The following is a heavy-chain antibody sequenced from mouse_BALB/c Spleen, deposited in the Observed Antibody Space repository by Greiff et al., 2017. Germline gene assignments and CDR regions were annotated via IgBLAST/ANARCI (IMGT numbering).Heavy chain of an antibody. CDR2: ISSGSSTI. V-gene: IGHV5-17*02. D-gene: IGHD2-4*01. CDR1: GFTFSSFG. J-gene: IGHJ2*01. CDR3: ARLDDYDEYYFDY. Sequence: DVMLVESGGGLVQPGGSRKLSCAASGFTFSSFGMHWVRQAPEKGLEWVAYISSGSSTIYYADTVKGRFTISRDNPKNTLFLQMTSLRSEDTAMYYCARLDDYDEYYFDYWGQGTTLTVSS.